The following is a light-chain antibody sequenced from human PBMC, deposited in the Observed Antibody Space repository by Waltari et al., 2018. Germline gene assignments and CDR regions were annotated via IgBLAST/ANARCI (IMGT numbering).Light chain of an antibody. V-gene: IGKV1-39*01. J-gene: IGKJ1*01. Sequence: DIQMTQSPSSLSASVGDRVTITCRASQSISSYLNWYQQKPGKAPKLLIYAASSLQSGVPDRVSGSGSGTDFTLTISSLQAEDVAVYYCQQYYSAPRTFGQGTKVEIK. CDR2: AAS. CDR3: QQYYSAPRT. CDR1: QSISSY.